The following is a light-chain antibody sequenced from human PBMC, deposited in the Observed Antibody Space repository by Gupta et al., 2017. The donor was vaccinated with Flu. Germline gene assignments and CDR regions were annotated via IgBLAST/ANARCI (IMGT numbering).Light chain of an antibody. V-gene: IGKV1-13*02. CDR3: EQFNT. Sequence: AIQLAQSPSSLSASVGDRVTITCRTSQGISNAVAWDQQRPGKAPKLLIYDASRLHSGVSSRFSGSGSGTDFTLTITSLQPEDFATYYCEQFNTFGPGTRVDI. CDR2: DAS. J-gene: IGKJ3*01. CDR1: QGISNA.